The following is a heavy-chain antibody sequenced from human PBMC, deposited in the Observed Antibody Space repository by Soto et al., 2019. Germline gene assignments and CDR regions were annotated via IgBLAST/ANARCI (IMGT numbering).Heavy chain of an antibody. CDR2: IRSKAYGVTT. V-gene: IGHV3-49*04. D-gene: IGHD4-17*01. Sequence: HPGGSLRLSCTASGFTFGDYAMSWVRQAPGKGLEWVGFIRSKAYGVTTEYAASVKGRFTISRDDSKSIAYLQMNSLKTEDTAVYYCTREADYGDRLYYYYGMDVWGQGTTVTVSS. CDR1: GFTFGDYA. CDR3: TREADYGDRLYYYYGMDV. J-gene: IGHJ6*02.